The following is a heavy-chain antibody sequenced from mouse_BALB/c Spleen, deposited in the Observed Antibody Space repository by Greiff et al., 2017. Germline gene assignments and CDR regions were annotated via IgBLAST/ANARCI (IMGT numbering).Heavy chain of an antibody. D-gene: IGHD2-10*02. J-gene: IGHJ4*01. V-gene: IGHV5-15*02. CDR2: ISNLAYSI. CDR3: ARDGYGNYIGAMDY. CDR1: GFTFSDYG. Sequence: EVQGVESGGGLVQPGGSRKLSCAASGFTFSDYGMAWVRQAPGKGPEWVAFISNLAYSIYYADTVTGRFTISRENAKNTLYLEMSSLRSEDTAMYYCARDGYGNYIGAMDYWGQGTSVTVSS.